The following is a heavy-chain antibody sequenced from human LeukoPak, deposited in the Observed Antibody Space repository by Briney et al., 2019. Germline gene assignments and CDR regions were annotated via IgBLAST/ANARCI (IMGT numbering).Heavy chain of an antibody. CDR1: GYTFTSYG. CDR3: ARVGPTSSPYNWFDP. CDR2: ISAYNGNT. V-gene: IGHV1-18*01. Sequence: ASVTVSCKASGYTFTSYGISWVRQAPGQGLEWMGWISAYNGNTNYAQKLQGRVTMTTDTSTSTAYMELRSLRSDDTAVYYCARVGPTSSPYNWFDPWGQGTLVTVSS. J-gene: IGHJ5*02. D-gene: IGHD1-26*01.